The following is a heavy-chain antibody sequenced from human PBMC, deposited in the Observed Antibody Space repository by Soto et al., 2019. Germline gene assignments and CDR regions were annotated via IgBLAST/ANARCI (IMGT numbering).Heavy chain of an antibody. Sequence: SVKVSCKASGGTFSSYAISWVRQAPGQGLEWMGGIIPIFGTANYAQKFQGRVTITADESTSTAYMELSSLRSEDTAVYYCARDRPAWLSRNWFDPWGQGTLVTVSS. CDR1: GGTFSSYA. V-gene: IGHV1-69*13. D-gene: IGHD3-22*01. CDR3: ARDRPAWLSRNWFDP. CDR2: IIPIFGTA. J-gene: IGHJ5*02.